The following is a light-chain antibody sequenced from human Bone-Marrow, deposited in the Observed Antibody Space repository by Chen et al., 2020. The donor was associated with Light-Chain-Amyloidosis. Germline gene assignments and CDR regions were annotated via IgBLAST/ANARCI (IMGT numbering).Light chain of an antibody. CDR3: QSYVNNLSSVV. CDR2: GDT. CDR1: SSNIGAGYD. Sequence: QSVLTQSPSVSGAPGQRVIISCSGSSSNIGAGYDVHWYQQIPGTAPKLLIYGDTNRPSGVPDHFSGCKSGTSAYLAVAGLQAKDESHYFCQSYVNNLSSVVVGGGAKLTVL. J-gene: IGLJ2*01. V-gene: IGLV1-40*01.